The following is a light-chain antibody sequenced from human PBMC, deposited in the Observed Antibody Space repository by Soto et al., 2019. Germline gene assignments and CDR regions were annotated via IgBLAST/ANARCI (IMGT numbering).Light chain of an antibody. CDR1: SSNIGNNY. J-gene: IGLJ3*02. CDR2: DNI. CDR3: GTWESSRNWV. V-gene: IGLV1-51*01. Sequence: QSVLTQSPPVSAAPGQTVTISCSGTSSNIGNNYVSWYQLVPETAPKLLIYDNIKRPSGIPDRFSGSKSGTSATLVITGLQTGDEAAYYCGTWESSRNWVFGAGTKLTVL.